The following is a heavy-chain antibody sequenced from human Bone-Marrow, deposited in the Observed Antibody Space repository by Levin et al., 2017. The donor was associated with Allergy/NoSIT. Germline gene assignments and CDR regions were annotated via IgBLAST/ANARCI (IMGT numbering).Heavy chain of an antibody. CDR2: IYNSGST. D-gene: IGHD1-26*01. CDR3: ARDGSGSYFNWFDP. J-gene: IGHJ5*02. V-gene: IGHV4-59*01. CDR1: GGSISRYY. Sequence: PSETLSLTCTVSGGSISRYYWNWIRQPPGKGLEWIGHIYNSGSTKYNPSLKSRVTILVDTPKNQFSLKLSSVTAADTAVYYCARDGSGSYFNWFDPWGRGTLVTVSS.